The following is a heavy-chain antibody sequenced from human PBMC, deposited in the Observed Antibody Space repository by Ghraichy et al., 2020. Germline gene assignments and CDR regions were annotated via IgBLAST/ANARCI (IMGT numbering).Heavy chain of an antibody. D-gene: IGHD2/OR15-2a*01. CDR1: GLSLTTSGVG. CDR3: ARNIIEYCIHTSCLGWFDP. V-gene: IGHV2-5*01. J-gene: IGHJ5*02. Sequence: SGPTLVKPTQALTLTCTISGLSLTTSGVGVGWIRQPPGKALEWLAIIYWNDDKRYSPALESRLTITKDTSKNQVVLTMTNMDPVDTATYYCARNIIEYCIHTSCLGWFDPWGQGTLVTVSS. CDR2: IYWNDDK.